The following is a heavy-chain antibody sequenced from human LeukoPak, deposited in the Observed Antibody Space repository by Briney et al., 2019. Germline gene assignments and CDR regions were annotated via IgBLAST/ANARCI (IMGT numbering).Heavy chain of an antibody. V-gene: IGHV4-4*07. CDR2: IYTSGST. D-gene: IGHD3-3*01. CDR1: GGSISSYY. CDR3: ARHYTIFGVFTDYFDS. J-gene: IGHJ4*02. Sequence: SETLSLTCTVSGGSISSYYWSWIRQPAGKGLEWIGRIYTSGSTNYNPSLKSRVTMSVDTSRNQFSLKLGSVTAADTAVYYCARHYTIFGVFTDYFDSWGQGTLVTVSP.